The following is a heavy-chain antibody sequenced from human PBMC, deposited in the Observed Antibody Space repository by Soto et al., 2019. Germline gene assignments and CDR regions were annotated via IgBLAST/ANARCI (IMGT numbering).Heavy chain of an antibody. V-gene: IGHV4-31*02. D-gene: IGHD5-18*01. CDR3: ARHVSAVGRRGYFDF. Sequence: SETLSLTCTVSGGSMSTSAYYWSWIRQHPGKGLEWIGYIYYSGSTFYNPSLMSRVTISVDTSKHQFSLKMTSVTAADTAIYYCARHVSAVGRRGYFDFWGLGTLVTISS. CDR2: IYYSGST. J-gene: IGHJ4*02. CDR1: GGSMSTSAYY.